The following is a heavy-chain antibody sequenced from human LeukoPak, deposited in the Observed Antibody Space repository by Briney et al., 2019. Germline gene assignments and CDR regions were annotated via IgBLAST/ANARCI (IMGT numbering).Heavy chain of an antibody. CDR1: GFTFGKYW. Sequence: PGGSLRLSCVASGFTFGKYWMSWVRQAPGEGLEWVANIKLDGSEKNYVDSVEGRFTISRDNTKNSLYLQMNSLRVEDTAVFYCARDQYDTWSRRGNFDSWGQGTLVIVSS. V-gene: IGHV3-7*03. J-gene: IGHJ4*02. CDR3: ARDQYDTWSRRGNFDS. CDR2: IKLDGSEK. D-gene: IGHD3-3*01.